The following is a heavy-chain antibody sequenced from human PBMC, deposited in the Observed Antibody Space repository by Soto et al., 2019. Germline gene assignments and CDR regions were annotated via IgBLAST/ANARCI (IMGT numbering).Heavy chain of an antibody. CDR3: ASHGAWDPLDY. CDR2: TYYRANT. D-gene: IGHD1-26*01. V-gene: IGHV4-39*01. CDR1: GGSIDSSNFY. J-gene: IGHJ4*02. Sequence: SETLSLTCSVSGGSIDSSNFYWGWIRQPPGEGLEWIGSTYYRANTYYNSSLKSRVTISVDTSKNQFSLKLNSVTAADTAVYYCASHGAWDPLDYWGQGTLVTVSS.